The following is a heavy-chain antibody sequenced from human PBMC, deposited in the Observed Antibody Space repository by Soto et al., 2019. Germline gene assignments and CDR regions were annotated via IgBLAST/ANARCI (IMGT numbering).Heavy chain of an antibody. Sequence: QVQLVQSGAEVKKPGSSVKVSCKASGGTFSSYAISWVRQAPGQGLEWMGGIIPIFGTANYAQKFQGRVTITADESTSTADMELSSLRSEDTAVYYCARSAAGTPQRRARDYFDYWGQGTLVTVSS. CDR2: IIPIFGTA. CDR3: ARSAAGTPQRRARDYFDY. D-gene: IGHD6-13*01. J-gene: IGHJ4*02. V-gene: IGHV1-69*01. CDR1: GGTFSSYA.